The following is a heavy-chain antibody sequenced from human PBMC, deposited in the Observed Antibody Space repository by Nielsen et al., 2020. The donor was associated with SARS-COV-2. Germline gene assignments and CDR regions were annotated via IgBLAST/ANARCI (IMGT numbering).Heavy chain of an antibody. CDR1: GGSISSGDYY. CDR2: IYYSGST. CDR3: ARERVGGITSCGVVTRYGMDV. J-gene: IGHJ6*02. V-gene: IGHV4-30-4*01. D-gene: IGHD3-3*01. Sequence: SETLSLTCTVSGGSISSGDYYWSWIRQPPGKGLEWIGYIYYSGSTYYNPSLKSRVTISVDTSKNQFSLKLSSVTAADMALYYCARERVGGITSCGVVTRYGMDVWGQGTTGTVSS.